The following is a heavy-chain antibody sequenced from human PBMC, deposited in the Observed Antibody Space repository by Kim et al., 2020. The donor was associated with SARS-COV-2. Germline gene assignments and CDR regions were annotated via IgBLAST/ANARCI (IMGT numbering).Heavy chain of an antibody. D-gene: IGHD2-2*01. V-gene: IGHV4-31*02. J-gene: IGHJ5*02. CDR3: ARVICSSTSCYVHWFDP. Sequence: PKNRVTISIDTSKNQFSLKLSSVTAADTAVYYCARVICSSTSCYVHWFDPWGQGTLVTVSS.